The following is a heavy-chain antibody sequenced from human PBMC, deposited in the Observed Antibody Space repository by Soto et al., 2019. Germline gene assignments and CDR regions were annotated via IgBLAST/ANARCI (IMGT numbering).Heavy chain of an antibody. J-gene: IGHJ3*02. CDR3: ARDKCSGGSCYSTFIGAFDI. CDR1: GYTFTSYA. D-gene: IGHD2-15*01. CDR2: INAGNGNT. Sequence: GASVKVSCTDSGYTFTSYAMHWVRQAPGQRLEWMGWINAGNGNTKYSQKFQGRVTITRDTSASTAYMELSSLRSEDTAVYYCARDKCSGGSCYSTFIGAFDIWGQGTMVTVSS. V-gene: IGHV1-3*01.